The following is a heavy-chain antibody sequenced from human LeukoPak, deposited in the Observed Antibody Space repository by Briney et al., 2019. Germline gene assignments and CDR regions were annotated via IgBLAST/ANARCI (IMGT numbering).Heavy chain of an antibody. Sequence: GGSLRLSCAASGFTFSDYYLSWIRQAPGKGLEWVSDISTSGSAIYYADSVKGRFTISRDNANNSLYLQMNSLRADDTAVYYCARGKTYSTGWSFDYWGQGTLVTVSS. D-gene: IGHD6-19*01. CDR1: GFTFSDYY. CDR2: ISTSGSAI. J-gene: IGHJ4*02. V-gene: IGHV3-11*01. CDR3: ARGKTYSTGWSFDY.